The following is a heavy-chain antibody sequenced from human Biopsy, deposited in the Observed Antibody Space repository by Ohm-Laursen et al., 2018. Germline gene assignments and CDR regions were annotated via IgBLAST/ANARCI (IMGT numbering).Heavy chain of an antibody. D-gene: IGHD3-22*01. J-gene: IGHJ2*01. CDR3: ARDRGYYSDRTVPGYFDL. CDR2: VYYTGST. CDR1: GDSISSYY. V-gene: IGHV4-59*01. Sequence: GTLSLTCTVSGDSISSYYWSWFRQPPGKGLQWIGYVYYTGSTDYNPSLQSRVTISVDTSKNHFSLRLRSVTPADTAIYYCARDRGYYSDRTVPGYFDLWGRGTLVTVSS.